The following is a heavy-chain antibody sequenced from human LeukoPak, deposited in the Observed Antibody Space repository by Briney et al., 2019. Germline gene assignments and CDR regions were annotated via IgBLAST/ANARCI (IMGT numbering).Heavy chain of an antibody. CDR3: ARRWIQLWLSPSVPQPPDY. V-gene: IGHV4-34*01. J-gene: IGHJ4*02. CDR2: INHSGST. Sequence: PSETLSLTCAVYGGSFSGYYWSWIRQPPGKGLEWIGEINHSGSTNYNPSLKSRLTISVDTSKNQFSLKLSSVTAADTAVYYCARRWIQLWLSPSVPQPPDYWGQGTLVTVSS. CDR1: GGSFSGYY. D-gene: IGHD5-18*01.